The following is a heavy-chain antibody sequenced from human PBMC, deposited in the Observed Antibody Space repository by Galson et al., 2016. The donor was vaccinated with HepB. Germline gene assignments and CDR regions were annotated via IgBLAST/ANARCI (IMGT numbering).Heavy chain of an antibody. CDR3: ARDWSHYYDISPADY. CDR2: ISTYNGNT. CDR1: GYTFTCYG. Sequence: SVKVSCKASGYTFTCYGISWVRQAPGQGLEWMGWISTYNGNTNYAQKLQGRVTMTTDTSTSTAYMELRSLRSDDTAVYYYARDWSHYYDISPADYWGQGTLVTVSS. D-gene: IGHD3-22*01. V-gene: IGHV1-18*04. J-gene: IGHJ4*02.